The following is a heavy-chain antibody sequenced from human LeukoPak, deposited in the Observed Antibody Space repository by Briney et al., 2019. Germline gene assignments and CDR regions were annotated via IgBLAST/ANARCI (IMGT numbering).Heavy chain of an antibody. J-gene: IGHJ5*02. V-gene: IGHV5-51*01. CDR3: ARQTAVAGTDWFDP. Sequence: KVGESLKISCKRSGYSFTSYWIGWVRQMPGKGLEWMGIIYPGDSDTRYSPSFQGQVTISADKSINTAYLQWSSLKASDTAMYYCARQTAVAGTDWFDPWGQGTLVTVSS. CDR1: GYSFTSYW. D-gene: IGHD6-19*01. CDR2: IYPGDSDT.